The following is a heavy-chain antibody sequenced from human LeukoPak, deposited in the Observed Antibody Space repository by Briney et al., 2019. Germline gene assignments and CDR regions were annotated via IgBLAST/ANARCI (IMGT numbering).Heavy chain of an antibody. CDR2: ISGYNGNT. Sequence: ASVKVSCKASGYTFTNYGITWVRQAPGQGLEWMGWISGYNGNTGYAQKVQDRVTVTTDTSTTTAYMELRSLRSDDTAVYYCARAPNYSGSGSFFSDSWGQGTLVTVSS. V-gene: IGHV1-18*01. CDR1: GYTFTNYG. J-gene: IGHJ4*02. CDR3: ARAPNYSGSGSFFSDS. D-gene: IGHD3-10*01.